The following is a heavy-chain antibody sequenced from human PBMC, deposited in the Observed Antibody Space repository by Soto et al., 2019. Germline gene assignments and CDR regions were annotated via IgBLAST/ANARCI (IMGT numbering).Heavy chain of an antibody. J-gene: IGHJ2*01. CDR1: GGSISSYY. Sequence: SETLSLTCTVSGGSISSYYWSWIRQPPGKGLEWIGYIYYSGSTNYNPSLKSRVTISVDTSKNQFSLKLSSVTAADTAVYYCARDVGDSYSSSWYRNWYFDLWGRGTLVTVSS. CDR2: IYYSGST. CDR3: ARDVGDSYSSSWYRNWYFDL. D-gene: IGHD6-13*01. V-gene: IGHV4-59*01.